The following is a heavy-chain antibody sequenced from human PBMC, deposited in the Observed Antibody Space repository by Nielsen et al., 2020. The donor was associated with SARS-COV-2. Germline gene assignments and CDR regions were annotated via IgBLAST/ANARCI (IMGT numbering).Heavy chain of an antibody. CDR1: GGSISSSNW. D-gene: IGHD1-26*01. CDR3: ARLLTNTGNYFRFDP. J-gene: IGHJ5*02. CDR2: IYHSGST. V-gene: IGHV4-4*02. Sequence: SETLSLTCAVSGGSISSSNWWSWVRPPPGQGLEWIGEIYHSGSTNYNPSLKSRVTISVDKSKNQFSLKLSSVTAADTAVYYCARLLTNTGNYFRFDPWGQGTLVTVSS.